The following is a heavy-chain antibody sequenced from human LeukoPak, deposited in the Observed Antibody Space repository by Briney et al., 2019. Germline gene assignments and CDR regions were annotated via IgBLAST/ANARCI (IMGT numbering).Heavy chain of an antibody. CDR1: GFTFSSYA. Sequence: GGSLRLSCPASGFTFSSYAMHWVRQAPGKGLEWVAVISYDGSNKYYADSLKGRFTISRDNSKNALYLQMNSLRAEDTAVYYCARDQMLDYWGQGTLVTVSS. CDR2: ISYDGSNK. CDR3: ARDQMLDY. D-gene: IGHD2-8*01. V-gene: IGHV3-30-3*01. J-gene: IGHJ4*02.